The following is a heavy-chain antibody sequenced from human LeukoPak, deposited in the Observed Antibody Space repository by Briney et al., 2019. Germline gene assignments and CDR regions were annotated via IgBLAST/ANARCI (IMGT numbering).Heavy chain of an antibody. CDR1: GFTFSNAW. J-gene: IGHJ4*02. D-gene: IGHD3-22*01. CDR2: IKSKTDGGTT. V-gene: IGHV3-15*07. Sequence: GGSLRLSCAASGFTFSNAWMNWVRQAPGKGLEWVGRIKSKTDGGTTDYAAPVKGRFTISRDDSKNTLYLQMNSLKTEDTAVYYCTTYYYDSSGYYKDYLDYWGQGTLVTVSS. CDR3: TTYYYDSSGYYKDYLDY.